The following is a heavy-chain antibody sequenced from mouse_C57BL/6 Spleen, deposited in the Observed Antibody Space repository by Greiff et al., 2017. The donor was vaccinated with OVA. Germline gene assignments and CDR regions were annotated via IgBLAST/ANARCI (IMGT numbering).Heavy chain of an antibody. V-gene: IGHV1-26*01. CDR1: GSTFTDYY. CDR3: ARGGISTTVVPAFDY. J-gene: IGHJ2*01. Sequence: EVQLQQSGPELVKPGASVKLSCKASGSTFTDYYMNWVKQSHGKSLEWIGDINPNNGGTSYNQKFKGKATLTVDKSSSTAYMELRRLTSEDAAVYYCARGGISTTVVPAFDYWGQGTTLTVSS. CDR2: INPNNGGT. D-gene: IGHD1-1*01.